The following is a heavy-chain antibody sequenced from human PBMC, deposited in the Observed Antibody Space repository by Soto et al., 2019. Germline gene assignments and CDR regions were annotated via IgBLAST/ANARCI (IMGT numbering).Heavy chain of an antibody. J-gene: IGHJ3*02. CDR3: ARVERGTATTVVDAFDI. Sequence: QVQLQQWGAGLLKPSETLSLTCAVYGGFVTSGSYYWSWSRQPPGKGLEWIGDMSHSGGTHFNPSLKSRVTISVDTSKNQFTLKMSSVTAADTALYYCARVERGTATTVVDAFDIWGPGTMVTVSS. V-gene: IGHV4-34*01. CDR1: GGFVTSGSYY. CDR2: MSHSGGT. D-gene: IGHD1-1*01.